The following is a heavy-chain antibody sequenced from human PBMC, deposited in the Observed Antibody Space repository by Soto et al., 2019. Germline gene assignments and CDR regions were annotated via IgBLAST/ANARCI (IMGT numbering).Heavy chain of an antibody. Sequence: QVQLQESGPGLVKPSQTLSLTCTVSGGSISSGGYYWSWISQHPGKGPEWIGYIYYSGRTYYNPSLKSRVTMSVHTSKNLFSLEMSSMTAAATAVYYCARSVDPWGQGTLVTVSS. CDR3: ARSVDP. V-gene: IGHV4-31*03. J-gene: IGHJ5*02. CDR2: IYYSGRT. CDR1: GGSISSGGYY.